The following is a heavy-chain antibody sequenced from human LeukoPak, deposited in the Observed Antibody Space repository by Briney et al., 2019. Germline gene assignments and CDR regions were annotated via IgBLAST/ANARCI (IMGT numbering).Heavy chain of an antibody. CDR1: GFTFSSYE. CDR2: ISRSGSIK. J-gene: IGHJ4*02. Sequence: GSLRLSCVASGFTFSSYEMNWVRQAPGKGLEWVSYISRSGSIKYYADSVKGRFTISRDNAKNSLYLQMNSLRAEDTAVYYCARLHDYGDYEAYWGQGTLVTVS. D-gene: IGHD4-17*01. V-gene: IGHV3-48*03. CDR3: ARLHDYGDYEAY.